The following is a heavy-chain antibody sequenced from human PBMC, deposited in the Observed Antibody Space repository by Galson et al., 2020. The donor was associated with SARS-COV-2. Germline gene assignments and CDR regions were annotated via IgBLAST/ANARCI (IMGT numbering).Heavy chain of an antibody. V-gene: IGHV4-59*08. J-gene: IGHJ4*02. CDR2: IYYSVST. CDR3: AAHTTPASRFDY. CDR1: GGPISSYS. Sequence: SETLSLTCPASGGPISSYSWSWIRQPPGKGLEWFGYIYYSVSTNYNPSLKSRVTISEDTSKNQFSLKLSSVTAADTAVYYCAAHTTPASRFDYWGQGTLVTVSS.